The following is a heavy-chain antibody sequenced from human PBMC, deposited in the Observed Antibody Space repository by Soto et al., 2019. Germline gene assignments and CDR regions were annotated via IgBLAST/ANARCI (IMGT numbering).Heavy chain of an antibody. CDR1: GFTFSSYS. CDR3: ASRDHYHYDMDV. V-gene: IGHV3-21*01. Sequence: VQLVESGGGLVKPGGSLRLSCAASGFTFSSYSMNWVRQAPGKGLEWVSSITGGSNYIYYADSVKGRLTISRDNANNALCTAMNSLRAENTAVYYCASRDHYHYDMDVWGQGTTVTVSS. J-gene: IGHJ6*02. CDR2: ITGGSNYI. D-gene: IGHD3-10*01.